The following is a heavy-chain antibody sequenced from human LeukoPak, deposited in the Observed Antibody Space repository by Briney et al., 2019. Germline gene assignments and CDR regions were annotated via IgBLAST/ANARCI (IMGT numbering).Heavy chain of an antibody. CDR2: IVVGSGNT. Sequence: ASVKVSCKASGFTFTSSAVQRVRQARGQRLEWIGWIVVGSGNTNYAQKFQERVTITRDMSTSTAYMELSSLRSEDTAVYYCAAYGETSAFDIWGQGTMVTVSS. D-gene: IGHD3-10*01. J-gene: IGHJ3*02. CDR1: GFTFTSSA. V-gene: IGHV1-58*01. CDR3: AAYGETSAFDI.